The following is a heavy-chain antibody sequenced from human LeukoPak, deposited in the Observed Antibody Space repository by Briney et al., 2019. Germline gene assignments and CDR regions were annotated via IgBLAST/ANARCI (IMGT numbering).Heavy chain of an antibody. V-gene: IGHV3-33*01. CDR2: IWYDGSNK. D-gene: IGHD4/OR15-4a*01. CDR1: GFTFSSYG. CDR3: YGGNAEH. J-gene: IGHJ1*01. Sequence: GGSLRLSCAASGFTFSSYGMHWVRQAPGKGLEWVAVIWYDGSNKYYADSVKGRFTISRDNSKNTLYLQMNSLRVEDTAVYYCYGGNAEHWGQGTLVTVSS.